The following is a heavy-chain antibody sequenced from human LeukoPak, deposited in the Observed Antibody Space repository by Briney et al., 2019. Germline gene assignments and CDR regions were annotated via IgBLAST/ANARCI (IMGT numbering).Heavy chain of an antibody. J-gene: IGHJ4*02. V-gene: IGHV3-23*01. CDR3: AKESLVVIESYFDN. D-gene: IGHD3-22*01. CDR2: ITGSGQTK. CDR1: GFSFSDYA. Sequence: PGGSLRLSCLVSGFSFSDYAMSWLRRAPGKGLEWVSAITGSGQTKYYTDSVKVRFTMSRDNSKNTLYLQMNSLRDEDTAEYFCAKESLVVIESYFDNWGQGTLVLVSS.